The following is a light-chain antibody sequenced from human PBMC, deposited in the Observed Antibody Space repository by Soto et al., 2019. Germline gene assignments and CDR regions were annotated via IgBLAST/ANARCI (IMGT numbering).Light chain of an antibody. CDR2: LGS. Sequence: DIVMTQSPLSLPVTPGEPASISCRSSQSLLHSNGYNYLDWYLQKPGQSPQLLIYLGSNRASGVPDRFSVSGSGTDFTLKISRVEAEDVGVYYCMQALQTPPTLGQGTKVEIK. CDR1: QSLLHSNGYNY. J-gene: IGKJ1*01. CDR3: MQALQTPPT. V-gene: IGKV2-28*01.